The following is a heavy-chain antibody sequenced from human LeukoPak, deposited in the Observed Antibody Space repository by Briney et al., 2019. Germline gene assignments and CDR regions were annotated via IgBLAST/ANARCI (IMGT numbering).Heavy chain of an antibody. D-gene: IGHD2-15*01. CDR1: GYSISSGYY. V-gene: IGHV4-38-2*02. Sequence: PSETLSLTCTVSGYSISSGYYWGWIRQPPGKGLEWIGSIYHSGSTYYNPSLKSRVTISVDTSKNQFSLKLSSVTAADTAVYYCARDVVCSPDSSSGGSCYHEYFQHWGQGTLVTVSS. CDR2: IYHSGST. CDR3: ARDVVCSPDSSSGGSCYHEYFQH. J-gene: IGHJ1*01.